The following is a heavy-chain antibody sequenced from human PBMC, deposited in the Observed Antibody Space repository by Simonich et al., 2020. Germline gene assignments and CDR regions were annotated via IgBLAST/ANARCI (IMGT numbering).Heavy chain of an antibody. CDR2: IYNRGST. V-gene: IGHV4-38-2*01. CDR3: ARVGYSNYYYYGMDV. J-gene: IGHJ6*02. CDR1: GYSISSGYY. D-gene: IGHD6-13*01. Sequence: QVQLQESGPGLVKPSETLSLTCAVSGYSISSGYYWGWIRQPPGKGLEWIGSIYNRGSTYANPPPRSRVTISVETTKNQFSLKLSSVTAADTAVYYCARVGYSNYYYYGMDVWGQGTTVTVSS.